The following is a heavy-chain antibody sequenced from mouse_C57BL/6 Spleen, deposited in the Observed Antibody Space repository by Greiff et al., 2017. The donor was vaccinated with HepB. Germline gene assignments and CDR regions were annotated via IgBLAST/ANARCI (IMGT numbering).Heavy chain of an antibody. CDR1: GYTFTSYW. CDR2: IYPGSGST. Sequence: QVQLQQPGAELVKPGASVKMSCKASGYTFTSYWITWVKQRPGQGLEWIGDIYPGSGSTNYNEKFKSKATLTVNTSSSTAYMQLSSLTSEDSAVYYCARRLYYYDSWFAYWGQGTLVTVSA. V-gene: IGHV1-55*01. D-gene: IGHD2-4*01. J-gene: IGHJ3*01. CDR3: ARRLYYYDSWFAY.